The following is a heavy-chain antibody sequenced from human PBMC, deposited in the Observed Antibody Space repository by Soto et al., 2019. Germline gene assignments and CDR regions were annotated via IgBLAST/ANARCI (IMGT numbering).Heavy chain of an antibody. Sequence: GGAPRLSCGGSGFTLSSYAIHRVRPAPGKGLEWVAVISYDGSNKYYADSVKGRFTISRDNSKNTLYLRMNSLRAEDTAVYYCARDQRGDPAFDYWGQGTLVTVSS. CDR2: ISYDGSNK. J-gene: IGHJ4*02. V-gene: IGHV3-30-3*01. CDR3: ARDQRGDPAFDY. D-gene: IGHD2-21*02. CDR1: GFTLSSYA.